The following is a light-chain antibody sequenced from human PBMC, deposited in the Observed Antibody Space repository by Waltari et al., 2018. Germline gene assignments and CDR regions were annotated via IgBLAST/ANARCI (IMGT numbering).Light chain of an antibody. CDR1: QSVLSSSNNKNY. Sequence: DIVMTQSPDSLAVSLGERATINCKSSQSVLSSSNNKNYLAWFQQKPGQPPKLLFYWASTRESGVPDRFSGSGSGTDFTLTISSLQAEDGTVYYCQQYYSSPYTFGRGTKLEIK. CDR3: QQYYSSPYT. CDR2: WAS. J-gene: IGKJ2*01. V-gene: IGKV4-1*01.